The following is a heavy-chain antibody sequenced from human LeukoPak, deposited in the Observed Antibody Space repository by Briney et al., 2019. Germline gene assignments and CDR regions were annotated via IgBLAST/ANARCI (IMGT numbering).Heavy chain of an antibody. CDR2: ISYDGSNQ. Sequence: GGSLRLSCAASGFTFSNYDMHWVRQAPGKGLAWGASISYDGSNQYYGDSVKGRFTISRDNSKNTLYLQMNSLRAEDTAVYYCAKEGHYYGSGPEGTFDIWGQGTMVTVSS. CDR3: AKEGHYYGSGPEGTFDI. CDR1: GFTFSNYD. D-gene: IGHD3-10*01. J-gene: IGHJ3*02. V-gene: IGHV3-30*18.